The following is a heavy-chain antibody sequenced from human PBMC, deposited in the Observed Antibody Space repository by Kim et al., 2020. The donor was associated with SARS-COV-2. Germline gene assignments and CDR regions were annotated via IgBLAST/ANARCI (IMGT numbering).Heavy chain of an antibody. Sequence: SETLSLTCAVYGGSFSGYYWSWIRQAPGKGLEWIGEINHSGSTNYNPSLKSRVTISVDTSKNQFSLKLSSVTAADTAVYYCAREGVRGVIIYWGQGTLVTVSS. J-gene: IGHJ4*02. V-gene: IGHV4-34*01. CDR3: AREGVRGVIIY. CDR1: GGSFSGYY. D-gene: IGHD3-10*01. CDR2: INHSGST.